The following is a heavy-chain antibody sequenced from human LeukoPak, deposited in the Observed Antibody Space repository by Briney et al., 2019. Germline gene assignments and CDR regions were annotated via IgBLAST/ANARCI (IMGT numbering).Heavy chain of an antibody. J-gene: IGHJ5*02. CDR3: ARAPTYGNSGGHWFDP. V-gene: IGHV1-2*02. CDR2: INPNSGGT. Sequence: ASVRVSYMSSGYTFTVYYMHWVRQAPGQGREWMGWINPNSGGTNYAQKFQGRVTMTRDTSISTAYMELSRVTSDDTAVYYCARAPTYGNSGGHWFDPWGQPTQLAVSS. D-gene: IGHD4-23*01. CDR1: GYTFTVYY.